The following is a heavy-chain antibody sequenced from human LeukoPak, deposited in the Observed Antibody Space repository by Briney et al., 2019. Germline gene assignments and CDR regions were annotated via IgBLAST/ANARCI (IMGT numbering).Heavy chain of an antibody. CDR2: IYYSGST. D-gene: IGHD4-17*01. J-gene: IGHJ4*02. V-gene: IGHV4-39*01. CDR1: GGSISSGSYY. CDR3: ARHLSSVRGLLDY. Sequence: SETLSLTCTVSGGSISSGSYYWAWIRQPPGKGLEWIGSIYYSGSTYYNPSLKSRVTISVDTSKNQFSLKLSSVTAADTAVYYCARHLSSVRGLLDYWGQGTLVTVSS.